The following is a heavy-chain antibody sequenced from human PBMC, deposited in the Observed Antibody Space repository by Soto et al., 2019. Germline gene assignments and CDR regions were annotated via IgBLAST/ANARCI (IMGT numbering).Heavy chain of an antibody. Sequence: QVQLVQSGAEVKKPGSSVKVSCKASGGTFSSYAISWVRQAPGQGLEWMGRIIPIFGTANYAQKFQGRVTITADKSTRTAYMELSSLRSDDTAVYYCARDVGATVGGTMSWFDPWGQGTLVTVSS. V-gene: IGHV1-69*06. J-gene: IGHJ5*02. D-gene: IGHD1-26*01. CDR3: ARDVGATVGGTMSWFDP. CDR2: IIPIFGTA. CDR1: GGTFSSYA.